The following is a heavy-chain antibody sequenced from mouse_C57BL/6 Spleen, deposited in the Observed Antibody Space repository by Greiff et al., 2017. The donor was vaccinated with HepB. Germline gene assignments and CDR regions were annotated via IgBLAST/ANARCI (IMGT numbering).Heavy chain of an antibody. CDR2: ILPGSGST. Sequence: VQLQQSGAELMKPGASVKLSCKATGYTFTGYWIEWVKQRPGHGLEWIGEILPGSGSTNYNEKFKGKATFTADTSSNTAYMQLSSLPTEDSAIYDCASGACQGLGGMEYWGQGTSVTVAA. CDR3: ASGACQGLGGMEY. J-gene: IGHJ4*01. D-gene: IGHD3-3*01. V-gene: IGHV1-9*01. CDR1: GYTFTGYW.